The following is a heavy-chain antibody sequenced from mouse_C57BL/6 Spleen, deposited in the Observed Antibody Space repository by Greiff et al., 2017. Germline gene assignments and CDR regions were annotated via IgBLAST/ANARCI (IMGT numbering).Heavy chain of an antibody. CDR3: ARRGGYFDV. CDR1: GYAFSSSW. CDR2: IYPGDGDT. V-gene: IGHV1-82*01. J-gene: IGHJ1*03. Sequence: QVQLQQSGPELVKPGASVKISCKASGYAFSSSWMNWVKQRPGKGLEWIGRIYPGDGDTNYNGKFKGKATLTADKSSSTAYMQLSRLTSEDSAVYFGARRGGYFDVWGTGTTVTVSS.